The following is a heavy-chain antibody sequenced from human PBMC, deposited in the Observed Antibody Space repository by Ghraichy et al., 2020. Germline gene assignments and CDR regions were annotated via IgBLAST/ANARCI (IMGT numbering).Heavy chain of an antibody. Sequence: LSLTCAASGFTFSTYAMHWVRQTPGKGLEWVAVISYDRSIKYYADSVKGRFTISRDNSKNTLYLQMNSLIPEDTAVYYCAGDTSRGWWLSYYFDCWGQGTLVTVSS. CDR3: AGDTSRGWWLSYYFDC. V-gene: IGHV3-30-3*01. CDR2: ISYDRSIK. D-gene: IGHD2-15*01. CDR1: GFTFSTYA. J-gene: IGHJ4*02.